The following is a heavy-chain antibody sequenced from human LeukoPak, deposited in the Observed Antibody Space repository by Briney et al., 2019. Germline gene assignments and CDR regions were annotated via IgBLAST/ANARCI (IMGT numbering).Heavy chain of an antibody. CDR3: ARAKTYDYYYYYYMDV. CDR1: GFTFSSYS. V-gene: IGHV3-21*01. Sequence: GGSLRLSCAASGFTFSSYSMNWVRQAPGKGLEWVSSISSSSSYIYYADSVKGRFTISRDNAKNSLYLQMNSLRAEDTAVYYCARAKTYDYYYYYYMDVWGKGTTVTVSS. D-gene: IGHD3-16*01. J-gene: IGHJ6*03. CDR2: ISSSSSYI.